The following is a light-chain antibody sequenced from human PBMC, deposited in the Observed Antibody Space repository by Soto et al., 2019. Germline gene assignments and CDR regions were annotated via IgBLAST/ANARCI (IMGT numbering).Light chain of an antibody. CDR1: QSISSY. CDR2: AAS. CDR3: QQSYSTTIT. Sequence: DIQMTQSPSSLSASVGAGVTITCRASQSISSYLNWYQQKPGKAPKLMIYAASSLQSGVPSRFSGSGSGTDFTLTISSLQPEDVATYYCQQSYSTTITFGQGTRLEIK. J-gene: IGKJ5*01. V-gene: IGKV1-39*01.